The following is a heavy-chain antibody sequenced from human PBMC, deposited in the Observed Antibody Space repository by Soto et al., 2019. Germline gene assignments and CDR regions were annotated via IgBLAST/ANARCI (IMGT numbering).Heavy chain of an antibody. J-gene: IGHJ6*02. CDR1: GFTFSNYG. Sequence: QGQLVESGGGVVQPGRSLRLSYAASGFTFSNYGMHWVRQAPGKGLEWVAVIWYDGSNEYYADSVKGRFTISRDNSKNTLYLQMNSLRAEDTAVYYCARVQGRWYGSGSYQGMDVWGQGTTVTVSS. D-gene: IGHD3-10*01. CDR3: ARVQGRWYGSGSYQGMDV. V-gene: IGHV3-33*01. CDR2: IWYDGSNE.